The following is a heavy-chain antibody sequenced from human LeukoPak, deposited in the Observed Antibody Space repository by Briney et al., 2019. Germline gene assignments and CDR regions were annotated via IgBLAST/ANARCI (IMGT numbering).Heavy chain of an antibody. V-gene: IGHV3-21*01. CDR3: ARDRERSGTYLDY. D-gene: IGHD1-26*01. CDR1: GFTFSSYT. CDR2: ISSSSSYI. Sequence: PGGSLRLSCAASGFTFSSYTMNWVRQAPGKGLEWVSSISSSSSYIYYADSVKGRFTISRDNAKNSLYLQMNSLRAEDTAVYYCARDRERSGTYLDYWGQGTLVTVSS. J-gene: IGHJ4*02.